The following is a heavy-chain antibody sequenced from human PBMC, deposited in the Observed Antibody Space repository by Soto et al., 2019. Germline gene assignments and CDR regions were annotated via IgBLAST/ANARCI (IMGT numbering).Heavy chain of an antibody. D-gene: IGHD2-2*01. V-gene: IGHV4-28*03. CDR1: GYSISSSNW. CDR3: ARGRTSSPTPGDY. CDR2: IYYSGTT. J-gene: IGHJ4*02. Sequence: SETLSITCAVSGYSISSSNWWGWIRQPPGKGLEWIGYIYYSGTTYYNPSLKSRVTISVDTSKNQFSLKLSSVTAADTAVYFCARGRTSSPTPGDYWGQGTLVTVSS.